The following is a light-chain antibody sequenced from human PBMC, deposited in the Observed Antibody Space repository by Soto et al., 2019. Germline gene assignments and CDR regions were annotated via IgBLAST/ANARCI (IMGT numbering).Light chain of an antibody. Sequence: SVLTPPASVCGYPGQSITISCTGTSGDIGSYNRVSWYQQHPGKAPKLIIYGVTDRPSGVSNRFSGSKSGNTASLTISGLQAEDEAEYYCSSYTNINTRACVFGTGTKVTVL. CDR1: SGDIGSYNR. V-gene: IGLV2-14*01. J-gene: IGLJ1*01. CDR2: GVT. CDR3: SSYTNINTRACV.